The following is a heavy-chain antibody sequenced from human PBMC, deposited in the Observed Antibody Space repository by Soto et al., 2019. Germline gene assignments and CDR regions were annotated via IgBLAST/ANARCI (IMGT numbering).Heavy chain of an antibody. J-gene: IGHJ6*02. D-gene: IGHD3-16*01. V-gene: IGHV3-64*01. Sequence: GGSLRLSCAASGFTFSSYAMHWVRQAPGKGLEYVSAISSNGGSTYYANSVKGRFTISRDNSKNTLYLQMGSLRAEDMAVYYCARAVRGGYGMDVWGQGTTVTVSS. CDR3: ARAVRGGYGMDV. CDR1: GFTFSSYA. CDR2: ISSNGGST.